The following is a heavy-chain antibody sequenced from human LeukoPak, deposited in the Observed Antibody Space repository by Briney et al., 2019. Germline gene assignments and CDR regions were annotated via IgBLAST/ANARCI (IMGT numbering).Heavy chain of an antibody. CDR2: IRWDGGTT. CDR3: VCDKGGMLIYYYYMIV. D-gene: IGHD3-16*01. Sequence: PGGSLRLSSADSGFTFFAYLRYRVRQAPGKGLEWVSLIRWDGGTTYYADSVKGRFTISIDNSKNSLFLQMNSLKAEDTGFYYSVCDKGGMLIYYYYMIVWGEGTTVTVSS. CDR1: GFTFFAYL. V-gene: IGHV3-43*01. J-gene: IGHJ6*03.